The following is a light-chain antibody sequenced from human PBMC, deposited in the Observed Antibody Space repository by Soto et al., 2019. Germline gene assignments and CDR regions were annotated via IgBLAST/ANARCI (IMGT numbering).Light chain of an antibody. CDR2: GAS. CDR3: QQSYSNPKT. Sequence: DIQMTQSPSSLSASVGDRVTITCQATQSINTYVNWYQQKPGKAPQLLIYGASSLQSGVPSRFSGSGSGADVTLTISSLQPEDFATYYCQQSYSNPKTFGQGTKVEV. CDR1: QSINTY. V-gene: IGKV1-39*01. J-gene: IGKJ1*01.